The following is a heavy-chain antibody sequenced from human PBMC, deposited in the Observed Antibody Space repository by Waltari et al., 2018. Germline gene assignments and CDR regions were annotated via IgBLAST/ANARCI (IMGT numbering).Heavy chain of an antibody. CDR2: MNPNSGNT. D-gene: IGHD3-10*01. J-gene: IGHJ5*02. CDR3: MTYYYGSGSYRGDP. CDR1: GYIFTSYA. V-gene: IGHV1-8*01. Sequence: QVQLVQSGAEVKKPVASVKVSCKASGYIFTSYAINWVRQATGQGLEWMGWMNPNSGNTGYAQKFQGRVTMTRNTSISTAYMELSSLRSEDTAVYYCMTYYYGSGSYRGDPWGQGTLVTVSS.